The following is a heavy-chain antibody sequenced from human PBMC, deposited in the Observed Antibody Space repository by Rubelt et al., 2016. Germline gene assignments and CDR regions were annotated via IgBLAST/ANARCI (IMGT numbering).Heavy chain of an antibody. CDR3: ARGSRVGPTGDY. Sequence: QVQLQQWGAGLLKPSETLSLTCSVSGGSISSYYWSWIRQPPGKGLEWIGYIYYSGSTNYNPSLKSRVTISVDTSKNQLSRKLGSVTAADTAVYYCARGSRVGPTGDYWGPGTLVTVSS. J-gene: IGHJ4*02. CDR2: IYYSGST. V-gene: IGHV4-59*08. D-gene: IGHD1-26*01. CDR1: GGSISSYY.